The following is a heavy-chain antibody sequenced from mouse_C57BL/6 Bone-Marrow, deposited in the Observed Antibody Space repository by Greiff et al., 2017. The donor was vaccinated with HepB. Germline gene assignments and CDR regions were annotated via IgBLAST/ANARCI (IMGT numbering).Heavy chain of an antibody. D-gene: IGHD2-4*01. J-gene: IGHJ3*01. V-gene: IGHV1-19*01. CDR3: ARTYDYSWFAY. CDR1: GYTFTDYY. CDR2: SNPYNGGT. Sequence: VQLQQSGPVLVKPGASVKMSCKASGYTFTDYYMNWVKQRHGKSIEWIGVSNPYNGGTSYNQKFKGKATLTVDKSSSTAYMELNSLTSEDSAVYYCARTYDYSWFAYWGQGTLVTVSA.